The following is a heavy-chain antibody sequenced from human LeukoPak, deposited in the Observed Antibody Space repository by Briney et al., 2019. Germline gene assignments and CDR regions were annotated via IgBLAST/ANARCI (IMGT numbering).Heavy chain of an antibody. V-gene: IGHV1-18*01. J-gene: IGHJ5*02. Sequence: ASVKVSCKASGYTFTSYGISWVRQAPGQGLEWMGWISAYNGNTNYAQKFQGRVTTTTDTSTSTAYMELRSLRSDDTAVYYCARVPPITMVRGATNWFDPWGQGTLVTVSS. CDR2: ISAYNGNT. D-gene: IGHD3-10*01. CDR3: ARVPPITMVRGATNWFDP. CDR1: GYTFTSYG.